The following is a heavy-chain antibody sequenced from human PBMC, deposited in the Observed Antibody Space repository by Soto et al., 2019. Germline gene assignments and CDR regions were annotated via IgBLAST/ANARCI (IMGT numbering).Heavy chain of an antibody. D-gene: IGHD3-10*02. CDR1: GGSISSGGYY. Sequence: QVQLQESGPGLVKPSQTLSLTCTVSGGSISSGGYYWSWIRQHPGKGLEWIGYIYYSGSTYYNPSLKSRVTISVDTSKNQFSLKLSSVTAADTAVYYCARDVRGWADNCQTNYYYYGMDVWGQGTTVTVSS. J-gene: IGHJ6*02. V-gene: IGHV4-31*03. CDR3: ARDVRGWADNCQTNYYYYGMDV. CDR2: IYYSGST.